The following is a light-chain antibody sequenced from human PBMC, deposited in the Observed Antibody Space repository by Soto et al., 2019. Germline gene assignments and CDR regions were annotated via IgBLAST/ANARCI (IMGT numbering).Light chain of an antibody. Sequence: SYELTQPPSVSAAPGQTARITCGGDDIGSKSVHWYQQKPGQAPVLVVYEDSARPSGIPERFSGSNSGNTATLTISRVEDGDEADYYCQVWDSSNYHYVFGSGTKVTVL. CDR2: EDS. CDR1: DIGSKS. J-gene: IGLJ1*01. CDR3: QVWDSSNYHYV. V-gene: IGLV3-21*02.